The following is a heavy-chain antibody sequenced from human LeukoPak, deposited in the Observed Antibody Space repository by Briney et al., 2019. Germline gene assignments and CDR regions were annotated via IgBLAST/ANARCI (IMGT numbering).Heavy chain of an antibody. CDR2: VYSSGST. CDR1: GGSISSGSHY. J-gene: IGHJ6*03. Sequence: SETLSLTCTVSGGSISSGSHYWTWIRQPAGKGLEYVGRVYSSGSTDSNPSLRSRLTMSVDTSKNQLSLKLTSVTAADTAVYYCARLGRFGALLPYYYYMDVWGKGTTVTVSS. V-gene: IGHV4-61*02. CDR3: ARLGRFGALLPYYYYMDV. D-gene: IGHD3-10*01.